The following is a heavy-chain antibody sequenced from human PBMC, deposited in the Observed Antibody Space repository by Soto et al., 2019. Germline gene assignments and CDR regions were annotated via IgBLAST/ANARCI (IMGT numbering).Heavy chain of an antibody. CDR2: ISSNGGST. CDR1: GFTFSSYA. J-gene: IGHJ6*02. V-gene: IGHV3-64*04. CDR3: ARRLGTELGHYYYGMDV. Sequence: PGGSLRLSCSASGFTFSSYAMHWVRQAPGKGLEYVSAISSNGGSTYYADSVKGRFTISRDNSKNTLYLQMNSLRAEDTAVYYCARRLGTELGHYYYGMDVWGQGTTVTVSS. D-gene: IGHD7-27*01.